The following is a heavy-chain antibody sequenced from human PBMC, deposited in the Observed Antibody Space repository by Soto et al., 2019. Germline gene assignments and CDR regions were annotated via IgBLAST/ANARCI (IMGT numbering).Heavy chain of an antibody. CDR3: ARTGGLTSFDV. Sequence: QVRLVQSGAEVVKPGASVKVSCESSGYAFSAYHMHWVRQAPGQGPEWLGVINPSGDSTTYAQKFQGRFTVTRDTSTSTVSMELRDLKSEDTAVYYCARTGGLTSFDVWGQGTMVTVSS. CDR2: INPSGDST. D-gene: IGHD2-8*02. CDR1: GYAFSAYH. V-gene: IGHV1-46*01. J-gene: IGHJ3*01.